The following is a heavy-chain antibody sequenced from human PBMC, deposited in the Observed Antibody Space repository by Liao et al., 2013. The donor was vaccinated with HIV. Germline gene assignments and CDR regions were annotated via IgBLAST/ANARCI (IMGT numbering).Heavy chain of an antibody. Sequence: QVQLQQWGAGLLKPSETLSLTCAVYGGSFSSHYWSWIRQSPGKGLEWIGEIKHSGSTTHNPSLKSRVTMSVDTSKNQFSLNLSSVTAADTAVYYCARAGRSSNLLPLVDTWGRRDEWSPSL. CDR1: GGSFSSHY. V-gene: IGHV4-34*02. J-gene: IGHJ3*02. CDR2: IKHSGST. D-gene: IGHD2-15*01. CDR3: ARAGRSSNLLPLVDT.